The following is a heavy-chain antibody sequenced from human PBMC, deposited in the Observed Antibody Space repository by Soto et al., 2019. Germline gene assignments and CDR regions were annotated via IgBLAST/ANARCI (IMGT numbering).Heavy chain of an antibody. Sequence: ASVKVSCKASGGTFSSYTISWVRQATGQGLEWMGWMNPNSGNTGYAQKFQGRVTMARDTSTNTAYMELNSLTSEDTAVYYCARGGSMDVWGKGTTVTVSS. CDR2: MNPNSGNT. CDR3: ARGGSMDV. V-gene: IGHV1-8*02. J-gene: IGHJ6*03. CDR1: GGTFSSYT.